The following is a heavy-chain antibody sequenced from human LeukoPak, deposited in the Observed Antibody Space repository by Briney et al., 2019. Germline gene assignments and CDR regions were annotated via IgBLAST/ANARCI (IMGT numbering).Heavy chain of an antibody. J-gene: IGHJ4*02. CDR2: IHSSSAT. D-gene: IGHD6-19*01. Sequence: GGSLRLSCAASGFTVSNNYMGWVRQAPGKGLEWVSIIHSSSATYYADSVKGRFTISRDNSKNTLYLQMNSLRVEDTAVYYCARDPLAVAGDYWGQGTLVTVSS. CDR1: GFTVSNNY. V-gene: IGHV3-53*01. CDR3: ARDPLAVAGDY.